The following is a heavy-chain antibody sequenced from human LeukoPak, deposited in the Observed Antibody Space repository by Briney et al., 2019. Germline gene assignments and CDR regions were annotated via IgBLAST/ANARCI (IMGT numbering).Heavy chain of an antibody. CDR2: IIPILGIA. Sequence: GSSVKVSCKASGGTFSSYAISWVRQAPGQGLEWMGRIIPILGIANYAQKFQGRVTITADKSTSTAYMELSSLRVEDTAVYYCATSSLGYYDRSGYYYLDYWGQGTLVTVSS. D-gene: IGHD3-22*01. CDR3: ATSSLGYYDRSGYYYLDY. V-gene: IGHV1-69*04. J-gene: IGHJ4*02. CDR1: GGTFSSYA.